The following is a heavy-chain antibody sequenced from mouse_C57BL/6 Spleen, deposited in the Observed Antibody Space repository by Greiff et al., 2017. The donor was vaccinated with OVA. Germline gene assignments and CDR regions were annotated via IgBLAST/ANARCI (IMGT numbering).Heavy chain of an antibody. Sequence: VQLQQPGAELVKPGASVKLSCKASGYTFTSYWMHWVQQRPGRGLEWIGRIDPNSGGTKYNEKFKSKATLTVDKPSSTAYMQLSSLTSEDSAVYDCARGYGNYGRDWYFDVWGTGTTVTVSS. CDR3: ARGYGNYGRDWYFDV. D-gene: IGHD2-10*02. CDR2: IDPNSGGT. V-gene: IGHV1-72*01. CDR1: GYTFTSYW. J-gene: IGHJ1*03.